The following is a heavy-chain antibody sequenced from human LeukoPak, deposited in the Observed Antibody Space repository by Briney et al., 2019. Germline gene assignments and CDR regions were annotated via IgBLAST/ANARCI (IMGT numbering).Heavy chain of an antibody. Sequence: GASVKVSCKASGYTFTGYYMHWVRQAPGQGLEWMGRINPNSGGTNYAQKFQGRVSITRDTSISTAYMEPSRLRSDDTAVYYCARAIGAAAGNNFDYWGQGTLVTVSS. J-gene: IGHJ4*02. V-gene: IGHV1-2*06. D-gene: IGHD6-13*01. CDR3: ARAIGAAAGNNFDY. CDR2: INPNSGGT. CDR1: GYTFTGYY.